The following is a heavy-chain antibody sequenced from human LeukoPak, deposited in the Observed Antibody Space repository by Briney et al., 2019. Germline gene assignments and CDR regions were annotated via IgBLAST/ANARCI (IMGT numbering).Heavy chain of an antibody. Sequence: GGSLRLSCVASGFTLSRYWMTCVRHAPGKGLEWVANIKTDGRQIYSVDSVKGGSTISRDNAKNSLYLEVNSLRSDDTAVFYCARIGYRSSSLDYWGQGTLVTVSS. V-gene: IGHV3-7*01. J-gene: IGHJ4*02. D-gene: IGHD6-13*01. CDR1: GFTLSRYW. CDR2: IKTDGRQI. CDR3: ARIGYRSSSLDY.